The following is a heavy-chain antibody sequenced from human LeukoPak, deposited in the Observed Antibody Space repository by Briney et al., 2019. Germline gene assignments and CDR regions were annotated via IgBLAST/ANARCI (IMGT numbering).Heavy chain of an antibody. V-gene: IGHV1-18*01. Sequence: ASVKVSCKASGYTFSSYGISWVRQAPGQGLEWMGWISPYNGNTNYAQKVQGRVTMTTDTSTSTAYMELRSLRSDDTAVYYCARAPGSWDYYYYMDVWGKGTTVTVSS. D-gene: IGHD6-13*01. CDR2: ISPYNGNT. CDR3: ARAPGSWDYYYYMDV. CDR1: GYTFSSYG. J-gene: IGHJ6*03.